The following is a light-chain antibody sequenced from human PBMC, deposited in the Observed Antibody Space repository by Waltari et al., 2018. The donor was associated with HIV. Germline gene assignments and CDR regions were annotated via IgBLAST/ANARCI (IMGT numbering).Light chain of an antibody. Sequence: SSELTRDPAVSVALGPAVRITCQGDSLRSYYASWYQQKPGQAPVLVIYGKNNRPSGIPDRFSGSSSGNTASLTITGAQAEDEADYYCNSRDSSGNQPLVFGGGTKLTVL. CDR1: SLRSYY. J-gene: IGLJ2*01. CDR3: NSRDSSGNQPLV. V-gene: IGLV3-19*01. CDR2: GKN.